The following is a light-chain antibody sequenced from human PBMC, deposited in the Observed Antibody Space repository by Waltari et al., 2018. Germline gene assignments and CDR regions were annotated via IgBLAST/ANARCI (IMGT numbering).Light chain of an antibody. CDR2: VVS. J-gene: IGLJ2*01. V-gene: IGLV2-14*03. CDR1: NSDIGGYKF. Sequence: QSGLTQPASVSGSPGQSITITCTGTNSDIGGYKFVSWYQEHPGEFPKLILFVVSERPSGVSNRFSGSKSGNTASLTISGLQAEDEAHYYCSSYSGTTTFVLFGGGTKLTVL. CDR3: SSYSGTTTFVL.